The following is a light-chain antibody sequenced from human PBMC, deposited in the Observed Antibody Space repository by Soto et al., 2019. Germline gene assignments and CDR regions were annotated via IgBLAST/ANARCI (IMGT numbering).Light chain of an antibody. CDR1: ESVSRN. CDR2: GAS. V-gene: IGKV3-11*01. CDR3: QQRSNWPPWT. J-gene: IGKJ1*01. Sequence: EIVMTQSPATLSVSPGERATLSCRASESVSRNLAWYQQKPGQAPRLLIYGASNRATGIPARFSGSGSGTDFTLTISSLEPEDFAVYYCQQRSNWPPWTFGQGTKVDIK.